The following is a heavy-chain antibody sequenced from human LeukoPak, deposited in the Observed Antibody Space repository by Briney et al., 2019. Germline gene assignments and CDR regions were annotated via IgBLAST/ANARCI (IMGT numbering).Heavy chain of an antibody. CDR3: ARHVNSSSWYYFDY. Sequence: PSETLSLTCTVSGGSISSYYWSWIRQPPGKGLEWIGYIYYSGSTNYNPSLKSRVTISVDTSKNQFSLKLSSVTAADTAVYYCARHVNSSSWYYFDYWGQGTLVTVSS. V-gene: IGHV4-59*08. CDR1: GGSISSYY. CDR2: IYYSGST. J-gene: IGHJ4*02. D-gene: IGHD6-13*01.